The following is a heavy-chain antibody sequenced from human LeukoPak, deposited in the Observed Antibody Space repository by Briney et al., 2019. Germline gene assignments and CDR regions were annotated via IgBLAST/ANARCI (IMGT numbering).Heavy chain of an antibody. CDR2: IYYSGNT. V-gene: IGHV4-59*01. CDR3: ARDYGGKFDY. J-gene: IGHJ4*02. CDR1: GGSISGFY. D-gene: IGHD4-23*01. Sequence: SETLSLTCSVSGGSISGFYWSWIRQSPGKGLEWIGYIYYSGNTKYNPSLKSRVTMSVDASKNQFSPRVSSVTAADTAVYYCARDYGGKFDYWGQGTLVTVSS.